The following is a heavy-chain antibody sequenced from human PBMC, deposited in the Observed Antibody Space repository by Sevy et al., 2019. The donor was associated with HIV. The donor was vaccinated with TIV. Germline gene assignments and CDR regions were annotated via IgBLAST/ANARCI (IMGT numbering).Heavy chain of an antibody. CDR3: ARHGGRIQQWYFHY. J-gene: IGHJ4*02. CDR1: GDSISSSNYY. V-gene: IGHV4-39*01. CDR2: IYYSGST. D-gene: IGHD5-18*01. Sequence: SETLSLTCTVSGDSISSSNYYGGWIRQPPGKGLEWIGSIYYSGSTYYNPSLQSRVTISVDTSKNQFSLSLSSVTAADMAVYYCARHGGRIQQWYFHYWGQGTLVTVSS.